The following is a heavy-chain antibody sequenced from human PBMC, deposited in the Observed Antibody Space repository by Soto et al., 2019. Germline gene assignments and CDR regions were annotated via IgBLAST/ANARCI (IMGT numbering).Heavy chain of an antibody. CDR1: GFTFSSYA. V-gene: IGHV3-23*01. J-gene: IGHJ3*02. D-gene: IGHD2-2*01. CDR3: AKPDCSSNNCYAGSAFDI. Sequence: EVQLLESGGGLVQPGGSLRLSCAASGFTFSSYAMNWVRQAPGKGLEWVSDISGSGASTYYAESVKGRFTISRDNSKNTLYLQMNSLRAEDTAVYYCAKPDCSSNNCYAGSAFDIWGQGTMVTVSS. CDR2: ISGSGAST.